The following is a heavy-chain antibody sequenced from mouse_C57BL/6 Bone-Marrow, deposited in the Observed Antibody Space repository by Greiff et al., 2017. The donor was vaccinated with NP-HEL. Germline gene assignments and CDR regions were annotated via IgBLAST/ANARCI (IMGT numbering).Heavy chain of an antibody. CDR1: GYTFTSYC. J-gene: IGHJ4*01. D-gene: IGHD2-10*02. Sequence: QVHVKQPGAELVMPGASVKLSCKASGYTFTSYCMHWVKQRPGQGLEWIGEIDPSDSYTNYNQKFKGKSTLTVDKSSSTAYMQLSSLTSEDSAVYYCARSGYGNFGYYYAMDYWGQGTSVTVSS. CDR2: IDPSDSYT. CDR3: ARSGYGNFGYYYAMDY. V-gene: IGHV1-69*01.